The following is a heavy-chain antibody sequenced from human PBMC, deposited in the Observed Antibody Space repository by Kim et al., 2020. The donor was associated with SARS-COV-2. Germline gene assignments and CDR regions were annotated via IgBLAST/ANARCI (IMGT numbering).Heavy chain of an antibody. D-gene: IGHD3-16*01. CDR1: GGSIRSGGKF. Sequence: SETLSLTCTVSGGSIRSGGKFWTWMRQHPAKGLEGIGYISYSGNSHYSPSLRSRVTISLQTSENQFSLELTSVTAAATAVYYCAGGQTLYAWGRGILVT. CDR3: AGGQTLYA. CDR2: ISYSGNS. J-gene: IGHJ5*01. V-gene: IGHV4-31*03.